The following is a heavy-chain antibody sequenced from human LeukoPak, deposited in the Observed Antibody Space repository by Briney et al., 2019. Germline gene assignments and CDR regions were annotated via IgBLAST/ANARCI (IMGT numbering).Heavy chain of an antibody. D-gene: IGHD3-16*01. Sequence: SETLSLTCTVSGGSISSSSYYWGWIRQPPGKGLEWIGSIYYSGSTYYNPSLKSRVTISVDTSKNQFSLKLSSVTAADTAVYYCAREGGSFDYWGQGTLVTVSS. CDR2: IYYSGST. CDR3: AREGGSFDY. CDR1: GGSISSSSYY. V-gene: IGHV4-39*07. J-gene: IGHJ4*02.